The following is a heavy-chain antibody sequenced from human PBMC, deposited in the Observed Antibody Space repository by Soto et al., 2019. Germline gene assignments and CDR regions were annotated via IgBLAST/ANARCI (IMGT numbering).Heavy chain of an antibody. CDR1: GDTFSTYT. Sequence: ASVKVSCKASGDTFSTYTITWMRQAPGQGLEWMGWISAYNGNTNYAQKLQGRVTMTTDTSTSTAYMELRSLRSDDTAVYYCARGNRIEAFDIWGQGTMVTVSS. D-gene: IGHD2-15*01. CDR2: ISAYNGNT. J-gene: IGHJ3*02. V-gene: IGHV1-18*01. CDR3: ARGNRIEAFDI.